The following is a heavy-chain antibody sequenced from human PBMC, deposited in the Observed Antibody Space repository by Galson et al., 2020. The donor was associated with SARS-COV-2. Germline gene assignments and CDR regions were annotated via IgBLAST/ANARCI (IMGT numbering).Heavy chain of an antibody. CDR1: GGSFSGYY. CDR2: INHSGSA. D-gene: IGHD4-17*01. Sequence: SETLSLTCAVYGGSFSGYYWSWVRQPPGKGLEWIGEINHSGSANYNPSLKGRLTTSLDTSKNQFSLKLSSVTAADTAVYYCARFTTPTVAFDYRGQGTLVTVSS. CDR3: ARFTTPTVAFDY. J-gene: IGHJ4*02. V-gene: IGHV4-34*01.